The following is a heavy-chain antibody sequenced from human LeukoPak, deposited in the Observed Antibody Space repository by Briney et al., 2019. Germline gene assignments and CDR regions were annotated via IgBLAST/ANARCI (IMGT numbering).Heavy chain of an antibody. CDR1: AGSINTNGYY. D-gene: IGHD1-26*01. CDR2: IYYSGST. J-gene: IGHJ4*02. CDR3: ARSSGSYSIDY. Sequence: SETLSLTCTVSAGSINTNGYYWGWIRQPPGKGLEWIGSIYYSGSTYYNPSLKSRVTISVDTSKNQFSLKLSSVTAADTAMYYCARSSGSYSIDYWGQGTLVTVSS. V-gene: IGHV4-39*07.